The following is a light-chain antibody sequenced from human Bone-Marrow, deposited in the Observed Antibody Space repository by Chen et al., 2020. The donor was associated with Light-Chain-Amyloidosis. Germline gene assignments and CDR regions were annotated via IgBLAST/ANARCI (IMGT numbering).Light chain of an antibody. CDR2: EVT. V-gene: IGLV2-14*01. Sequence: QSALTQPGSVSGPPGQSNTIAVTGTSSDVGGDNHVSWYQQHPDKAPKLMIYEVTSRPSWVPDRFSGSKSDTTASLTISGLQTEDEADYFCSSYTITNTLVFGSGTRVTVL. CDR1: SSDVGGDNH. J-gene: IGLJ1*01. CDR3: SSYTITNTLV.